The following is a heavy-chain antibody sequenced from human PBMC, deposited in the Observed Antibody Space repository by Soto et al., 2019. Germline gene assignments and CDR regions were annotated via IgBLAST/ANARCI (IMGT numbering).Heavy chain of an antibody. J-gene: IGHJ4*02. Sequence: ASVNLSCKASGYDFTDHYIHWVRQAPGQGLEWMGIISPDGGSTRYSQQFQARITMTRDTSTSTVYMELSSLRSEDTAVYYCARATLGGVIIVINSDQLYFCGQGSLVIVSS. V-gene: IGHV1-46*01. CDR1: GYDFTDHY. CDR3: ARATLGGVIIVINSDQLYF. CDR2: ISPDGGST. D-gene: IGHD2-8*02.